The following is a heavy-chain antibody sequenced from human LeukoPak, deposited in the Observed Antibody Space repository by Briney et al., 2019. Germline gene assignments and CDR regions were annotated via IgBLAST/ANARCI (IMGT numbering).Heavy chain of an antibody. CDR2: IYYSGST. Sequence: KTSETLSLTCTVSGGSIGSSSYYWSWIRQPPGKGLEWIGYIYYSGSTNYNPSLKSRVTISVDTSKNQFSLKLSSVTAADTAVYYCARGIAAAGNYDGMDVWGQGTTVTVSS. CDR3: ARGIAAAGNYDGMDV. V-gene: IGHV4-61*05. D-gene: IGHD6-13*01. CDR1: GGSIGSSSYY. J-gene: IGHJ6*02.